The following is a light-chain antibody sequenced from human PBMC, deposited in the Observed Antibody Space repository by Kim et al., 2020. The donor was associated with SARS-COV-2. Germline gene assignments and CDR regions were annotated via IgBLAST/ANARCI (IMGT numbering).Light chain of an antibody. Sequence: SASVGYRVPITCRTRQRIRISFNWCQQKPGKAPDLLIYATTRLQSGVPSRFSGSGSGTAFTLTISSLQPEDFTTYYCQQCYITPRTFGQGTKLEI. CDR3: QQCYITPRT. V-gene: IGKV1-39*01. CDR2: ATT. J-gene: IGKJ2*01. CDR1: QRIRIS.